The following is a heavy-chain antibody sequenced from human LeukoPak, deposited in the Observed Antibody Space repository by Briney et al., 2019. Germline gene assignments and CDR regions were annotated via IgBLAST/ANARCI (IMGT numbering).Heavy chain of an antibody. J-gene: IGHJ4*02. CDR2: ISSSSSYI. V-gene: IGHV3-21*06. Sequence: GGSLRLSCAASRFTFGNYSMNWVRQAPGKGLEWVSFISSSSSYIYYADSVKGRFTIPRDNAKNSLYLQMNSLRVEDTAVYYCARVPDNYDILTGYDTPLGWGQGTLVTVSS. CDR1: RFTFGNYS. CDR3: ARVPDNYDILTGYDTPLG. D-gene: IGHD3-9*01.